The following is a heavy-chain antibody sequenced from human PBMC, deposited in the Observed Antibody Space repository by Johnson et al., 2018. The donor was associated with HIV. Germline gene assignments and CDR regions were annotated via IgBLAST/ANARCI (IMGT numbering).Heavy chain of an antibody. CDR1: GFTFSSYW. D-gene: IGHD6-13*01. V-gene: IGHV3-7*01. CDR3: AKGIAAAGTGAFDL. J-gene: IGHJ3*01. Sequence: VQLVESGGGLVQPGGSLRLSCAASGFTFSSYWMSWVRQAPGKGLEWVANIKQDGSEKYYVESVTGRFTISRDNAKNTLYLQMNSLRAEDTAVYYCAKGIAAAGTGAFDLWGQGTMVTVSS. CDR2: IKQDGSEK.